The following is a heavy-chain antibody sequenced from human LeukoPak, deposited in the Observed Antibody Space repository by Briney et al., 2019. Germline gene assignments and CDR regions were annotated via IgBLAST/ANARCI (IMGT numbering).Heavy chain of an antibody. Sequence: GASVKVSCKASGYTFTSYDINWVRQATGQGLEWMGWMNPNSGNTGYPQKFQGRVTITSNTSISTAYMELSSLRSEDTAVYYCARTPRYCSSTSCLPSYYNWFDPWGQGTLVTVSS. J-gene: IGHJ5*02. D-gene: IGHD2-2*01. CDR2: MNPNSGNT. CDR1: GYTFTSYD. CDR3: ARTPRYCSSTSCLPSYYNWFDP. V-gene: IGHV1-8*03.